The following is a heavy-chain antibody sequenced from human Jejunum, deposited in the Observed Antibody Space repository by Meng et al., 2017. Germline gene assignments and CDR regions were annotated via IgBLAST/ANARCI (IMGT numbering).Heavy chain of an antibody. V-gene: IGHV5-51*01. Sequence: GGSLRLSCKASGYTFSSFWIAWVRQMPAKGLEWMGIIFPGDSDTRYSPSFQGQVTISADKSISTAYLQWSSLKASDTAMYYCVRGGCSITRCYGSDYYYYPMDTWGQGTSVTVSS. CDR3: VRGGCSITRCYGSDYYYYPMDT. J-gene: IGHJ6*02. D-gene: IGHD2-2*01. CDR1: GYTFSSFW. CDR2: IFPGDSDT.